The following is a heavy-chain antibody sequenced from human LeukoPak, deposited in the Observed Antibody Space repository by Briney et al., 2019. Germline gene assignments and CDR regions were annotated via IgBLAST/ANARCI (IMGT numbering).Heavy chain of an antibody. D-gene: IGHD3-9*01. V-gene: IGHV4-34*01. Sequence: SETLSLTCAVYGGSVSGYYWSWIRQPPGKGLEWVGEIHYTGGTSYNPSLKSRATISIDTSKNQLSLKLSSVTAADTAVYYCARGNILSGYCFDFWGQGALVTVSS. J-gene: IGHJ4*02. CDR3: ARGNILSGYCFDF. CDR2: IHYTGGT. CDR1: GGSVSGYY.